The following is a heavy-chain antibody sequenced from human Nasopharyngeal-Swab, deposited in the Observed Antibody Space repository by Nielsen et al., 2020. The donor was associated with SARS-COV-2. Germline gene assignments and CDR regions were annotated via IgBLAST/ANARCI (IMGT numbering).Heavy chain of an antibody. D-gene: IGHD2-21*01. J-gene: IGHJ6*02. Sequence: WIRQPPGKGLEWVSIISGSGDTTYHADSVKDRFTISRDNSKNTLYLQTNSLRVEDTAVYYCAKAPYLRGLDVWGQGTTVTVSS. V-gene: IGHV3-23*01. CDR2: ISGSGDTT. CDR3: AKAPYLRGLDV.